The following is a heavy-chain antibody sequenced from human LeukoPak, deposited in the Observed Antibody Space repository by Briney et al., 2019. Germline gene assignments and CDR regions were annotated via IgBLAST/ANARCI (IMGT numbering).Heavy chain of an antibody. Sequence: SQTLSLTCAISGDSVSSNSAAWNWIRQSPSRGLQWLGRTYYRSRWYYDYAVSLKSRITITPDTSKNQFSLQLNSVTAADTAVYYCARDRWAVRGVRWFDPWGQGTLVTVSS. CDR1: GDSVSSNSAA. CDR3: ARDRWAVRGVRWFDP. J-gene: IGHJ5*02. CDR2: TYYRSRWYY. D-gene: IGHD3-10*01. V-gene: IGHV6-1*01.